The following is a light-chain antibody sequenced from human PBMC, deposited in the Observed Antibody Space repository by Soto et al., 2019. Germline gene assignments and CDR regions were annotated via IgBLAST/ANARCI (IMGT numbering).Light chain of an antibody. J-gene: IGKJ1*01. V-gene: IGKV3-20*01. Sequence: EIVLTQSPGTLSLSPGERATLSCRASQSVDSTSLAWYLQKPCLAPRLLIYDASSRATGIPDRFSGRGSGTDFSLTISRLEPEDYAVYFWQQYGRSPWTFGQGTKVDIK. CDR1: QSVDSTS. CDR3: QQYGRSPWT. CDR2: DAS.